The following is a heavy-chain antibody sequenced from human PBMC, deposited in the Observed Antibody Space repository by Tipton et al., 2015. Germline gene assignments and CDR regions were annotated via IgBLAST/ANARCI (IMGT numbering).Heavy chain of an antibody. V-gene: IGHV4-59*04. CDR2: ISHSGNT. CDR3: ACQDYDILTRDYQTVDY. J-gene: IGHJ4*02. CDR1: GGSITSYY. D-gene: IGHD3-9*01. Sequence: TLSLTCNVSGGSITSYYWSWIRQPPGKGLEWIGSISHSGNTYYNPSLKSRVTMSRDTSKNQFSLKLTSVTAADTAVYYCACQDYDILTRDYQTVDYWGQGTLVTVSS.